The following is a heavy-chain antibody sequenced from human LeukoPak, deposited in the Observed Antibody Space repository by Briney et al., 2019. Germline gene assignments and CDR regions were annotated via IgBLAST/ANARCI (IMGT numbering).Heavy chain of an antibody. D-gene: IGHD2-15*01. Sequence: GASVQVSCKSSGYTLSGYYMHWLRPAPGQGLEWMGWINPKNGGTIYAQTFQGRVTMTGDTSISTAYMDLSRLTSDDAAVYYCAKGGMGVAAPLLDHWGQGTLVTVSS. CDR1: GYTLSGYY. V-gene: IGHV1-2*02. CDR2: INPKNGGT. J-gene: IGHJ4*02. CDR3: AKGGMGVAAPLLDH.